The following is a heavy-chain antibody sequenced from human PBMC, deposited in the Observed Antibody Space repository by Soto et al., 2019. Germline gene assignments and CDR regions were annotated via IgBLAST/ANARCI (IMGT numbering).Heavy chain of an antibody. V-gene: IGHV3-33*01. CDR2: IWYDGSNK. D-gene: IGHD6-13*01. CDR1: GVTFSSYG. Sequence: PGGSLRLSCAASGVTFSSYGMHWVRQAPGKGLEWVAVIWYDGSNKYYADSVKGRFTISRDNSKNTLYLQMNSLRAEDTAVYYCARDFYSSSWHLYYYYGMDVWGQGTTVTVSS. CDR3: ARDFYSSSWHLYYYYGMDV. J-gene: IGHJ6*02.